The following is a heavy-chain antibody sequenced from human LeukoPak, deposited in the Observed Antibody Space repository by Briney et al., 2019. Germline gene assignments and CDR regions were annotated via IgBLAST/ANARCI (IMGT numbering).Heavy chain of an antibody. J-gene: IGHJ4*02. CDR2: ISSSGSTI. D-gene: IGHD3-9*01. Sequence: PGGSLRLSCAASGFTFSSYEMNWVRQAPGKGLEWVSYISSSGSTIYYADSVKGRFTISRDNAKSSLYLQMNSLRAEDTAVYYCARVYYDILTGYYRRADYFDYWGQGTLVTVSS. CDR1: GFTFSSYE. V-gene: IGHV3-48*03. CDR3: ARVYYDILTGYYRRADYFDY.